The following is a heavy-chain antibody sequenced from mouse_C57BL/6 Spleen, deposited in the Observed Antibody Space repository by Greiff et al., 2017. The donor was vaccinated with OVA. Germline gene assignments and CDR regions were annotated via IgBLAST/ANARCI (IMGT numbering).Heavy chain of an antibody. CDR1: GYTFTSYW. CDR2: IDPSDSYT. CDR3: ARPELGRRYFDY. J-gene: IGHJ2*01. D-gene: IGHD4-1*01. V-gene: IGHV1-69*01. Sequence: VQLQESGAELVMPGASVKLSCKASGYTFTSYWMHWVKQRPGQGLEWIGEIDPSDSYTNYNQKFKGKSTLTVDKSSSTAYMQLSSLTSEDSAVYYCARPELGRRYFDYWGQGTTLTVSS.